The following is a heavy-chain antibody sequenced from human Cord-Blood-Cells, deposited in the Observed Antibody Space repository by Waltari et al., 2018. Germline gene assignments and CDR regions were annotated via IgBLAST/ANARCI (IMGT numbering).Heavy chain of an antibody. CDR3: AGESGIAVAATRGYYCDY. V-gene: IGHV4-34*01. CDR1: GGSFSGYY. D-gene: IGHD6-19*01. Sequence: QVQLQQWGAGLLKPSETLSLTCAVYGGSFSGYYWSWIRQPPGKGLGWIGEIHHSGRTNYTPTLASRVTIAVDTSKNQFSLKLSSVTAADTAVYYCAGESGIAVAATRGYYCDYWGQGTLVTVSS. CDR2: IHHSGRT. J-gene: IGHJ4*02.